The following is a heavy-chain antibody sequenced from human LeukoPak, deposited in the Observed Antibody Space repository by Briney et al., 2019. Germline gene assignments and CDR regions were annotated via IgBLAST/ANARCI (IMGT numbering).Heavy chain of an antibody. J-gene: IGHJ4*02. Sequence: KPSETLSLTCAVYGGSFSGYYWSWIRQPPGKGLELIGEINHSGSTNYNPSLKSRVTISVDTSKNQFSLNLSSVTAADTAVYYCARWRRPGFDYWGQGTLVTVSS. V-gene: IGHV4-34*01. CDR3: ARWRRPGFDY. CDR1: GGSFSGYY. D-gene: IGHD1-14*01. CDR2: INHSGST.